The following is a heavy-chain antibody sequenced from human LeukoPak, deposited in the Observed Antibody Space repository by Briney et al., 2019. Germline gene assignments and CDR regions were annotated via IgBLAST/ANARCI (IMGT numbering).Heavy chain of an antibody. CDR3: ARVGVYNWFDP. Sequence: SQTLSLTFTVSGGSVNTGAYYWSWVRQPPGRGLEWIGHIYHFGSTSYNPSLESRVTISLDTSANQFSLKLSSVTAADTAVYYCARVGVYNWFDPWGQGTLVTVSS. CDR2: IYHFGST. V-gene: IGHV4-30-2*01. J-gene: IGHJ5*02. CDR1: GGSVNTGAYY. D-gene: IGHD3-10*01.